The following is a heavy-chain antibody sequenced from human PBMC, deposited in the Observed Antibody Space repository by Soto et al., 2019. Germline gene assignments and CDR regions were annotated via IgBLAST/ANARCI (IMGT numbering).Heavy chain of an antibody. CDR1: NGSISGFY. D-gene: IGHD1-26*01. V-gene: IGHV4-59*12. Sequence: NPSETLSLTGSVSNGSISGFYWTWIRQPPGKILEWIGYIHYSGRTDYNPSLTSRATMSVDTSKNQFSLNLKSITAADTAVYYCVRVGVGIGNHFDSWGRGTLVTVSS. J-gene: IGHJ4*02. CDR3: VRVGVGIGNHFDS. CDR2: IHYSGRT.